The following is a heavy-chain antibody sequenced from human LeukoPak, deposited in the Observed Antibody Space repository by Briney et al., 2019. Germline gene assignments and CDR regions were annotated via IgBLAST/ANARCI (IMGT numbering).Heavy chain of an antibody. D-gene: IGHD2-2*01. V-gene: IGHV4-34*01. CDR3: ARGQPADDY. J-gene: IGHJ4*02. CDR1: GGSFSGYY. CDR2: INHSGST. Sequence: PETLSLTCAVYGGSFSGYYWSWIRQPPGKGLEWIGEINHSGSTNYNPSLKSRVTMSVDTSKSQFSLKLSSVTAADTAVYYCARGQPADDYWGQGTLVTVSS.